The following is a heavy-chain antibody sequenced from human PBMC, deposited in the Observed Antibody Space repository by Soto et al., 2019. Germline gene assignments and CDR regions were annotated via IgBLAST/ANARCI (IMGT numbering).Heavy chain of an antibody. V-gene: IGHV3-64*01. J-gene: IGHJ4*02. D-gene: IGHD1-7*01. CDR2: ISSNGGTT. CDR1: GFTFSSYD. CDR3: VRRLSVNYEY. Sequence: EVQLAESGGGMVQPGGSLRLSCVASGFTFSSYDMHWVRQAPGKGLEYVSSISSNGGTTYYRNSVKGRFTISRDNSKNTLYLQLGILRAEYMAVYYCVRRLSVNYEYWGQGTLVTVSS.